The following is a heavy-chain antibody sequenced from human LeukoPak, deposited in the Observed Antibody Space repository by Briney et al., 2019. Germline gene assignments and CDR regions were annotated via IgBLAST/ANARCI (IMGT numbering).Heavy chain of an antibody. V-gene: IGHV3-30*18. CDR1: GFTFSSYG. CDR2: ISYDGSNK. J-gene: IGHJ4*02. CDR3: AKDEGSSWYGSIPLDY. Sequence: GGSLRLSCAASGFTFSSYGMHWVRQAPGKGLEWVAVISYDGSNKYYADSVKGRFTISRDNSKNTLYLQMNSLRAEDTAVYYCAKDEGSSWYGSIPLDYWGQGTLVTVSS. D-gene: IGHD6-13*01.